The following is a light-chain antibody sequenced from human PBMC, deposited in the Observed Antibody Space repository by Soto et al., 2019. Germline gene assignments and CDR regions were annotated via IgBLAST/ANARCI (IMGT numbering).Light chain of an antibody. V-gene: IGKV3-20*01. CDR1: QSVRSY. J-gene: IGKJ1*01. Sequence: DIVLTQSPATLSLSPGEKATLSCRASQSVRSYLVWYQQKPGQAPRLVMYEASTRATGIPARFSGGGSGTDFTLTISRLEPEDFAVYYCQQYGSSGTFGQRTKVDI. CDR3: QQYGSSGT. CDR2: EAS.